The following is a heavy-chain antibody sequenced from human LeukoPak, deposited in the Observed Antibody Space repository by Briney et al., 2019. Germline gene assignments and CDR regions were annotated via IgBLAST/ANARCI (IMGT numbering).Heavy chain of an antibody. D-gene: IGHD3-10*01. CDR2: INPNSGGT. J-gene: IGHJ4*02. Sequence: ASVKVSCKASGYTFTGYYMHWVRQAPGQGREWMGWINPNSGGTNYARKFQGRVTMTRDTSISTAYMELRRLRSDDTAVYYCARVKTALWFGELSGRNHIDYWGQGTLVTVSS. CDR1: GYTFTGYY. V-gene: IGHV1-2*02. CDR3: ARVKTALWFGELSGRNHIDY.